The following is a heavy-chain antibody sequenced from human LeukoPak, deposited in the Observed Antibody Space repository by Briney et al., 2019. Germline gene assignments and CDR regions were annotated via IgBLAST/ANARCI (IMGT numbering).Heavy chain of an antibody. CDR3: ARAKNPYYYYYYMDF. CDR2: IYHSGSS. Sequence: PSETLSLTCAVSGYSISSGHYWVWIRQPPGKGLEYIGNIYHSGSSHYNPSLKSRVTISVDTSNNQFSLKLSSVTAADTAVYYCARAKNPYYYYYYMDFWGRGTTATVSS. J-gene: IGHJ6*03. CDR1: GYSISSGHY. V-gene: IGHV4-38-2*01.